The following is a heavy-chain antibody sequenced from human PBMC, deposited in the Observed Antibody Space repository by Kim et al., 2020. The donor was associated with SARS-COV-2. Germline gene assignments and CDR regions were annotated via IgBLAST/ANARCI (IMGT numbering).Heavy chain of an antibody. Sequence: GESLKISRKGSGYSFTSYWIGWVRQMPGKGLEWMGIIYPGDSDTRYSPSFQGQVTISADKSISTAYLQWSSLKASDTAMYYCARQTEAYCGGDCYNFDYWGQGTLVTVSS. J-gene: IGHJ4*02. CDR3: ARQTEAYCGGDCYNFDY. CDR2: IYPGDSDT. V-gene: IGHV5-51*01. D-gene: IGHD2-21*02. CDR1: GYSFTSYW.